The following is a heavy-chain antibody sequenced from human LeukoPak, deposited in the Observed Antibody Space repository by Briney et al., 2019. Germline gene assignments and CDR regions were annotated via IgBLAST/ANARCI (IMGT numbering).Heavy chain of an antibody. CDR2: IRYDGSNK. Sequence: GGSLRLSCAASGFTFSSYGMHWVRQAPGKGLEWVAFIRYDGSNKYYADSVKGRFTISRDNSKNTLYLQMNSLRAEDTAVYYCAKDRRYSSSPAYFDYWGQGTLVTVSS. V-gene: IGHV3-30*02. D-gene: IGHD6-6*01. CDR1: GFTFSSYG. CDR3: AKDRRYSSSPAYFDY. J-gene: IGHJ4*02.